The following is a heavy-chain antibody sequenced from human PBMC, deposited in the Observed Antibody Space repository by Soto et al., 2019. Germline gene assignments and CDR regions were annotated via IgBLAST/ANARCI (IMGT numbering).Heavy chain of an antibody. J-gene: IGHJ6*02. V-gene: IGHV6-1*01. CDR3: ARAGVEYYDFWSAYYGMEV. CDR1: GDSVSSNSAA. Sequence: SQTLSLTCAISGDSVSSNSAAWNWIRQSPSRGLEWLGRTYYRSKWYNDYAVSVKSRITINPDTSKNQFSLQLNSVTPEDTAVYYCARAGVEYYDFWSAYYGMEVWGQGTTATV. D-gene: IGHD3-3*01. CDR2: TYYRSKWYN.